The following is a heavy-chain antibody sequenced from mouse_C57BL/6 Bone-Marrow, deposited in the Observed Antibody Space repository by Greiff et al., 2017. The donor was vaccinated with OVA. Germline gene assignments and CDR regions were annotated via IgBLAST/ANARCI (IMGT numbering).Heavy chain of an antibody. CDR2: IDPETGGT. Sequence: VQLQQSGAELVRPGASVTLSCKASGYTFTDYEMHWVKQTPVHGLEWIGAIDPETGGTAYNQKFKGKAILTADKSSSTAYMELRSLTSEDSAVYYCTRWGIYYYGYWYFDVWGTGTTVTVSS. V-gene: IGHV1-15*01. CDR3: TRWGIYYYGYWYFDV. D-gene: IGHD1-1*01. CDR1: GYTFTDYE. J-gene: IGHJ1*03.